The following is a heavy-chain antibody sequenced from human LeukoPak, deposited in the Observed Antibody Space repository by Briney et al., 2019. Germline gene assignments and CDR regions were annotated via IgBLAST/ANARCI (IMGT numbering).Heavy chain of an antibody. J-gene: IGHJ4*02. Sequence: ASVKVSCKASGYPFTSYDIIWVRQASGQGLEWMGWMNPNSGHTGYEQKFQGRVTMTRTSSISTAYMELTSLTSEDSAVYYCSRSIVGVRKRNDYWGQGTLVTVSS. CDR3: SRSIVGVRKRNDY. D-gene: IGHD3-3*01. V-gene: IGHV1-8*01. CDR1: GYPFTSYD. CDR2: MNPNSGHT.